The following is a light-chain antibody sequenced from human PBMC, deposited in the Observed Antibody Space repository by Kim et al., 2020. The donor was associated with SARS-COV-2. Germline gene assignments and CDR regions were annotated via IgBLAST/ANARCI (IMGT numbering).Light chain of an antibody. CDR3: QTWGTASWV. CDR1: SGNRSYG. CDR2: LNSDGSH. J-gene: IGLJ3*02. Sequence: APVKLTSTLSSGNRSYGIAWDQQRPAKGPRYLMKLNSDGSHSKGDGIPDRFSGSSSGAERYLTISSLRSEDEADYNCQTWGTASWVFGGGTQLTV. V-gene: IGLV4-69*01.